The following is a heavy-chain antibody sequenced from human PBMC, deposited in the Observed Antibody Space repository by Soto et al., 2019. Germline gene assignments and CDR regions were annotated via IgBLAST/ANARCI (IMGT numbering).Heavy chain of an antibody. CDR2: IIPIFGTA. Sequence: ASVKVSCKASGGTFSSYAISWVRQAPGQGLEWMGGIIPIFGTANYAQKFQGRVTITADESTSTAYMELSSLRSEDTAVHYCARVPRDPSKKRRNNWFDPWGQGTLVTVSS. V-gene: IGHV1-69*13. CDR3: ARVPRDPSKKRRNNWFDP. CDR1: GGTFSSYA. J-gene: IGHJ5*02. D-gene: IGHD2-2*01.